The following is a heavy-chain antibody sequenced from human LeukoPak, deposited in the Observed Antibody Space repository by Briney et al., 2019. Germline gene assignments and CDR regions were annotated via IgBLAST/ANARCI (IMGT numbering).Heavy chain of an antibody. CDR1: GFTFSRYW. CDR2: IKEDGSEK. V-gene: IGHV3-7*02. D-gene: IGHD6-13*01. Sequence: GGSLRLSCAASGFTFSRYWMSWVRQAPGKGLEWVANIKEDGSEKYYVDSVKGRFTISRDNAKNSLYLQMNILRAEDTAVYYCASRIAAAMFFDYWGQGTLVTVSS. J-gene: IGHJ4*02. CDR3: ASRIAAAMFFDY.